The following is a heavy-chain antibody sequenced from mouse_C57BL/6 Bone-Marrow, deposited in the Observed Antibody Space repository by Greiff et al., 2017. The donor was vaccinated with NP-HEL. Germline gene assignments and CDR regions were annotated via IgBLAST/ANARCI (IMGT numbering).Heavy chain of an antibody. CDR2: INPYNGGT. Sequence: VQLKESGPVLVKPGASVKMTCKASGYTFTDYYMNWVKQSHGKSLEWIGVINPYNGGTSYNQKFKGKATLTVDKSSSTAYMELNSLTSEDSAVYYCARNPITTVVARNWGQGTTLTVSS. CDR1: GYTFTDYY. CDR3: ARNPITTVVARN. D-gene: IGHD1-1*01. V-gene: IGHV1-19*01. J-gene: IGHJ2*01.